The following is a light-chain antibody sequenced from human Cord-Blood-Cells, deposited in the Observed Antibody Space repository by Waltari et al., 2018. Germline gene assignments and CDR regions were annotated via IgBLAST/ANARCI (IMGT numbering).Light chain of an antibody. V-gene: IGKV1-12*01. CDR2: AAS. CDR3: QQANSFPRT. CDR1: QGISSW. J-gene: IGKJ2*01. Sequence: DIQMTQSPSSVSASVGDRVTITCRASQGISSWLALYQQNPAKAPKLLIYAASSLQSGVPSRFSGSGSGTDFTLTIRSLQPEDFATYYCQQANSFPRTFGQGTKLEIK.